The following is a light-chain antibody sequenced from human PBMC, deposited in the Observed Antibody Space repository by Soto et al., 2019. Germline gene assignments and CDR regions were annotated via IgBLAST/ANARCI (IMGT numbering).Light chain of an antibody. Sequence: IQMTPSPSTLSASVGDRVTITCLASQSISNWLAWYQQKPGKAPKLLIYHASSLETGVPSRFSGSGSGTEFTLTISSLQPDDFATYYCQQYNSYSWTFGQGTKVDIK. V-gene: IGKV1-5*01. CDR2: HAS. CDR1: QSISNW. J-gene: IGKJ1*01. CDR3: QQYNSYSWT.